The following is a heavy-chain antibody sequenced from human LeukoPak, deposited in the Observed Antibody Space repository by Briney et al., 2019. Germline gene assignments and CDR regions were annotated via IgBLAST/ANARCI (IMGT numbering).Heavy chain of an antibody. CDR1: GFTFSSYA. CDR3: AKDHGPGIVGAMDY. J-gene: IGHJ4*02. Sequence: PGGSLRLSCAASGFTFSSYAMSWVRQAPGRGLEWVSAISGSGGSTYYADSVKGRFTISRDNSKSTLYLQMNSLRAEDTAVYYCAKDHGPGIVGAMDYWGQGTLVTVSS. CDR2: ISGSGGST. D-gene: IGHD1-26*01. V-gene: IGHV3-23*01.